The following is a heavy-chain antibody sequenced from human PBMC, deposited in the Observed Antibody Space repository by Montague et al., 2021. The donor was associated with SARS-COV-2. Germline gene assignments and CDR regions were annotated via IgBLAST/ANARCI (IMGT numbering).Heavy chain of an antibody. CDR2: ISHDGNDK. V-gene: IGHV3-30*04. J-gene: IGHJ4*02. Sequence: SLRLSCAASGFTFSSFAMHWVRQAPGKGLEWVALISHDGNDKHYAASVKGRFTISRDNSRNTLSLQMNSLGAEDTAVYYCARALSIMVRGRRRFDYWGQGTSVTVSS. CDR3: ARALSIMVRGRRRFDY. D-gene: IGHD3-10*01. CDR1: GFTFSSFA.